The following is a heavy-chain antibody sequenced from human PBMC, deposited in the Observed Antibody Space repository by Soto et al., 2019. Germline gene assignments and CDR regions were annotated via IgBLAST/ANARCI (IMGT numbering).Heavy chain of an antibody. J-gene: IGHJ5*02. CDR2: ISAYNGNT. D-gene: IGHD4-17*01. V-gene: IGHV1-18*01. Sequence: ASVKVSCKASGYTFTSYGISWVRQAPGQGLEWMGWISAYNGNTNYAQKLQGRVTMTTDTSTDTAYMELSSLRFDDTAVYYCATSGRHDYADWFDPWGQGTLVTVSS. CDR3: ATSGRHDYADWFDP. CDR1: GYTFTSYG.